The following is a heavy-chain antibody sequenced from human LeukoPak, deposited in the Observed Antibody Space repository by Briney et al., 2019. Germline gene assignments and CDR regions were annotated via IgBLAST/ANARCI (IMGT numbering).Heavy chain of an antibody. D-gene: IGHD3-22*01. CDR3: ARDEDPYDSSGYYWHY. CDR1: RYTFTSYA. J-gene: IGHJ4*02. V-gene: IGHV1-3*01. Sequence: ASVKVSCKASRYTFTSYAMHRVRQAPGQRLEWMGWINAGNGNTKYSQKFQSRVTITRDTSASTAYMELSSLRSEDTAVYYCARDEDPYDSSGYYWHYWGQGTLVTVSS. CDR2: INAGNGNT.